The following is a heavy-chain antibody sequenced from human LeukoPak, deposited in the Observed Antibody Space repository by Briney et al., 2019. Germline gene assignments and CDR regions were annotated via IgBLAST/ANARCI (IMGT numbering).Heavy chain of an antibody. J-gene: IGHJ4*02. V-gene: IGHV4-59*01. CDR3: ARDLGYCSGGSYWRYYFDY. Sequence: SETLSLTCTVSGGSISSYYWSWIRQPPGKGLEWIGYIYYSGSTNYNPSLKSRVTISVDTSKNQFSLKLSSVTAADTAVYYCARDLGYCSGGSYWRYYFDYWGQGTLVTVSS. D-gene: IGHD2-15*01. CDR2: IYYSGST. CDR1: GGSISSYY.